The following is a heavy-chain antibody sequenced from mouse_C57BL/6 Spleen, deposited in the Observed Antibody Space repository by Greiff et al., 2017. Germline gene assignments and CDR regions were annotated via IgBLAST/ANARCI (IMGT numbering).Heavy chain of an antibody. Sequence: EVQLQQSGPGLVKPSQSLSLTCSFTGYSITSGYYWNWIRQFPGNKLEWMGYISYDGSNNYNPSLKNRISITRDTSKNQFFLKLNSVTTEDTATYYCARDAGTGTGYFDVWGTGTTVTVSS. D-gene: IGHD4-1*01. J-gene: IGHJ1*03. V-gene: IGHV3-6*01. CDR1: GYSITSGYY. CDR3: ARDAGTGTGYFDV. CDR2: ISYDGSN.